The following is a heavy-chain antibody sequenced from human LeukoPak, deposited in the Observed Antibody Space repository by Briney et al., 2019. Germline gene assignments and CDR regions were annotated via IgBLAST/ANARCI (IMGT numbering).Heavy chain of an antibody. D-gene: IGHD3-16*02. CDR3: ARTYYDYVWGSYPVYFDY. CDR2: ISSSSSYI. J-gene: IGHJ4*02. Sequence: GGSLRLSCAASGFTFSSYSMNWVRQAPGKGLEWVSSISSSSSYIYYADSVKGRFTISRDNAKNSLYLQMNSLRAEDTAVYYCARTYYDYVWGSYPVYFDYWGQGTLVTVSS. V-gene: IGHV3-21*01. CDR1: GFTFSSYS.